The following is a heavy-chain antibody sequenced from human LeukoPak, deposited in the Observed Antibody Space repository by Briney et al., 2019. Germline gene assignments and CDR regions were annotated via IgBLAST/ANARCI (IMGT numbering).Heavy chain of an antibody. CDR2: ILYDGSNK. J-gene: IGHJ4*02. Sequence: GRSLRLSCAASGFTLSRCALHWVRQAPGKGLEWVAVILYDGSNKYYADSVKGRFTISRDNSKNTLYLQMNSLRAEDTAVYYCARTRYDSSGYYHSAPFDYWGQGTLVTVSS. CDR1: GFTLSRCA. D-gene: IGHD3-22*01. CDR3: ARTRYDSSGYYHSAPFDY. V-gene: IGHV3-30-3*01.